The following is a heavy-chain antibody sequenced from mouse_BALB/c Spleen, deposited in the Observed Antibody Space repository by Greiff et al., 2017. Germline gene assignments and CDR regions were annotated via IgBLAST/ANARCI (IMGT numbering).Heavy chain of an antibody. CDR1: GYTFTSYY. D-gene: IGHD2-14*01. J-gene: IGHJ2*01. Sequence: QVQLKESGAELVKPGASVKLSCKASGYTFTSYYMYWVKQRPGQGLEWIGEINPSNGGTNYNEKFKRKATLTVDKSSSTAYMQLSSLTSEDSAVYYCTIGDYRYDFYYFDYWGQGTTLTVSS. CDR3: TIGDYRYDFYYFDY. CDR2: INPSNGGT. V-gene: IGHV1S16*01.